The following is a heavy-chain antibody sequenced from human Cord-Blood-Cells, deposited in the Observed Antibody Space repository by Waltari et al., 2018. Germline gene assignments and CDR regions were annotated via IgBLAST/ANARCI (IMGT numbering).Heavy chain of an antibody. CDR1: GGSFSGYY. J-gene: IGHJ6*02. CDR3: ARGASSGYYYYYYYGMDV. V-gene: IGHV4-34*01. Sequence: QVQLQQWGAGLLKPSETLSLTCAVYGGSFSGYYWSWIRQPPGKGLEWIGEINHSRSTNYNPSRKSRVTISVDTSKNQFSLKLSSVTAADTAVYYCARGASSGYYYYYYYGMDVWGQGTTVTVSS. D-gene: IGHD3-22*01. CDR2: INHSRST.